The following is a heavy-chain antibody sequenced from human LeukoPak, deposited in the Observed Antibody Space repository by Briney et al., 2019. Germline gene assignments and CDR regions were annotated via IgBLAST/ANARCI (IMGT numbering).Heavy chain of an antibody. Sequence: GGSLRLSCAVSGFTFSDYYMSWIRQAPGKGLEWVSYISSGGSTISHADSVKGRFTISRDNAENSLHLQMNSLRAEDTAVYYCAKTRSSGGPMEIVDYWGQGTLVTVSS. CDR3: AKTRSSGGPMEIVDY. J-gene: IGHJ4*02. CDR1: GFTFSDYY. V-gene: IGHV3-11*01. D-gene: IGHD3-16*01. CDR2: ISSGGSTI.